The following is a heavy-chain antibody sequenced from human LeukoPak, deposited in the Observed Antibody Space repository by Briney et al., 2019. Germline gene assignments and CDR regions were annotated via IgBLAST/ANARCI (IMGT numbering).Heavy chain of an antibody. Sequence: SETLSLICTVSGDSIRRSSEYWAWIRQAPGKVLEWIGTIYYSGTTYYSPSLKSRVTFSVDTSKNQFSLKLTSVTAADTAVYYCAREAFGVFGVVKPIHYWGQGILVTVSA. CDR3: AREAFGVFGVVKPIHY. CDR1: GDSIRRSSEY. V-gene: IGHV4-39*07. J-gene: IGHJ4*02. CDR2: IYYSGTT. D-gene: IGHD3-3*01.